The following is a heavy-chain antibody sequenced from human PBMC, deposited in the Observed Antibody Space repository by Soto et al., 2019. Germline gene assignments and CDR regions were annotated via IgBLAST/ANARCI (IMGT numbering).Heavy chain of an antibody. CDR3: ARDSGYCSGGSCETQFDY. V-gene: IGHV1-18*01. CDR2: ISAYNGNT. Sequence: ASVKVSCKASGYTFTCYGISWVRQAPGQGLEWMGWISAYNGNTNYAQKLQGRVTMTTDTFTSTAYMELRSLRSDDTAVYYCARDSGYCSGGSCETQFDYWGQGTLVTVSS. CDR1: GYTFTCYG. D-gene: IGHD2-15*01. J-gene: IGHJ4*02.